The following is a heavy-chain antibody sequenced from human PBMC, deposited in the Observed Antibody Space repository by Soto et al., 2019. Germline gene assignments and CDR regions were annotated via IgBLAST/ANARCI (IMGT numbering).Heavy chain of an antibody. CDR3: ARDSAIVVVKYYFDY. V-gene: IGHV3-23*01. D-gene: IGHD3-22*01. CDR2: ISGSGGST. Sequence: GGSLRLSCAASGFTFSSYAMSWVRQAPGKGLEWVSAISGSGGSTYYADSVKGRFTISRDNSKNTLYLQMNSLRAEDTAVYYCARDSAIVVVKYYFDYWGQGTLVTVSS. J-gene: IGHJ4*02. CDR1: GFTFSSYA.